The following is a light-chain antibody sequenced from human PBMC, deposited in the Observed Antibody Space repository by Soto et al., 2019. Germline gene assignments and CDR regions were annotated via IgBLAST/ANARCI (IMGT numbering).Light chain of an antibody. V-gene: IGKV3-15*01. Sequence: EIVLTQSPGTLSLSPGERATLSCKTSQTSGSNFLAWYQHKPGQAPRLLIYGASTRATGIPARFSGSGSGTEFTLTISSLQSEDFAVYYCQQYKNWPLFGQGTRLEIK. J-gene: IGKJ5*01. CDR3: QQYKNWPL. CDR1: QTSGSN. CDR2: GAS.